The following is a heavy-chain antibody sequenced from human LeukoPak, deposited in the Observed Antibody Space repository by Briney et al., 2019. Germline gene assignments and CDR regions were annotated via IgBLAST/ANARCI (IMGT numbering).Heavy chain of an antibody. CDR3: ARDFYTTYYYDSSDYLGYFYYMDV. Sequence: GASVKVSCKASGYTFISYGINWVRQAPGQGLEWMGWISADNGDTNYAQKFQGRVTMTTDTSTSTVYMEVRSLRSDDTAVYYCARDFYTTYYYDSSDYLGYFYYMDVWGKGTTVTVSS. CDR1: GYTFISYG. D-gene: IGHD3-22*01. V-gene: IGHV1-18*01. CDR2: ISADNGDT. J-gene: IGHJ6*03.